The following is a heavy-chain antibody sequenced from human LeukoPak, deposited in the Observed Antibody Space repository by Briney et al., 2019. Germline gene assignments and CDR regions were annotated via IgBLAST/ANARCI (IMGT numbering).Heavy chain of an antibody. V-gene: IGHV4-59*11. CDR2: IYYSGST. CDR3: ARGAHYDFWSGYYTADYYYYYMDV. CDR1: GGSISSHY. D-gene: IGHD3-3*01. J-gene: IGHJ6*03. Sequence: PSETLSLTCTVSGGSISSHYWSWIRQPPGKGLEWIGYIYYSGSTNYNPSLKSRVTISVDTSKNQFSLKLSSVTAADTAVYYCARGAHYDFWSGYYTADYYYYYMDVWGKGTTVTVSS.